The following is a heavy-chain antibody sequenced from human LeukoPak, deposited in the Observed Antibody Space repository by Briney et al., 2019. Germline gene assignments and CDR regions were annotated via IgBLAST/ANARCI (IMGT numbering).Heavy chain of an antibody. J-gene: IGHJ6*02. D-gene: IGHD2/OR15-2a*01. V-gene: IGHV1-2*06. CDR2: INPNSGGT. CDR1: GYTFTGYY. CDR3: ARDPLDRNSHYYYYGMDV. Sequence: ASVKVSCKASGYTFTGYYMHWVRQAPGQGLEWMGRINPNSGGTNYAQKFQGRVTMTRDTSISTAYMELSRLRSDDTAVYYCARDPLDRNSHYYYYGMDVWGQGTTVTVSS.